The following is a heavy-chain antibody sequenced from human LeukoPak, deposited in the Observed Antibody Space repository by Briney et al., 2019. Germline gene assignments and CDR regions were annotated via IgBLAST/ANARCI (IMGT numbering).Heavy chain of an antibody. Sequence: GASVKVSCXASGYTFTSYGISWVRLAPGQGLEWMGWISAYNGNTNYTQKLQGRVTLTTDTSTSTAYMELRSLRSDDTAVYYCARKVGSGWWYNWFDPWSQGTLVTVSS. D-gene: IGHD6-19*01. CDR2: ISAYNGNT. CDR1: GYTFTSYG. V-gene: IGHV1-18*01. J-gene: IGHJ5*02. CDR3: ARKVGSGWWYNWFDP.